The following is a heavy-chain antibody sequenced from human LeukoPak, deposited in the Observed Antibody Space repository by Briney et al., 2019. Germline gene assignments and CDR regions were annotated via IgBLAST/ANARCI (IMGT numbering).Heavy chain of an antibody. V-gene: IGHV3-30*04. J-gene: IGHJ4*02. CDR1: GFSFRSYA. Sequence: GGSLRPSCAASGFSFRSYAMHWVRQAPGKGLEGVAVISYDGSNKYYADSVKGRFTISRDNSKNTLYLQINSLRAEDTAVYYCARVGSGSYRGGYFDYWGQGTLVTVSS. CDR2: ISYDGSNK. CDR3: ARVGSGSYRGGYFDY. D-gene: IGHD1-26*01.